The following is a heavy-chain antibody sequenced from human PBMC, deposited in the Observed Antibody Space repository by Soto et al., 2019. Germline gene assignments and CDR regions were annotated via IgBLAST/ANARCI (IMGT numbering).Heavy chain of an antibody. CDR2: TYYRSKWYN. Sequence: SQTLSLTCAISGDSVSSNSAAWNWIRQSPSRGLEWLGRTYYRSKWYNDYAVSVKSRITINPDTSKNQFSLQLNSVTPEDTAVYYCARVQIDIAAAGTGYYYMDVGGKGTTVTVSS. CDR1: GDSVSSNSAA. J-gene: IGHJ6*03. V-gene: IGHV6-1*01. D-gene: IGHD6-13*01. CDR3: ARVQIDIAAAGTGYYYMDV.